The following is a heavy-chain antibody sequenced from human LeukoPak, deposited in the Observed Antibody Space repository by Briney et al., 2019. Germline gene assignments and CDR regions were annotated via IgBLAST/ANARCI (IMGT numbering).Heavy chain of an antibody. Sequence: PGGSLRLSCAASGFTFSSYAMHWVRQAPGKGLEWVAVISYDGSNKYYADSVKGRFTISRDNSKNTLYLQMNSLRAEDTAVYYCASTHSSSWEYFQHWGQGTLVTVSS. CDR3: ASTHSSSWEYFQH. V-gene: IGHV3-30-3*01. CDR1: GFTFSSYA. J-gene: IGHJ1*01. CDR2: ISYDGSNK. D-gene: IGHD6-13*01.